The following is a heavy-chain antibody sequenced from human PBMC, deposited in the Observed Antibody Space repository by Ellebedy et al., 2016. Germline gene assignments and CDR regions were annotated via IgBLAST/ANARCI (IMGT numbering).Heavy chain of an antibody. D-gene: IGHD6-6*01. CDR1: GGSFSGYY. J-gene: IGHJ4*02. CDR2: INHSGNT. V-gene: IGHV4-34*01. CDR3: ARRSREQFVGHFDY. Sequence: SETLSLXXAVYGGSFSGYYWSWIRQPPGKGLEWIGEINHSGNTNYNPSLKSRVAISVDTSRNQFSLRVTSVTAADTAMYYCARRSREQFVGHFDYWGQGDLVTVSS.